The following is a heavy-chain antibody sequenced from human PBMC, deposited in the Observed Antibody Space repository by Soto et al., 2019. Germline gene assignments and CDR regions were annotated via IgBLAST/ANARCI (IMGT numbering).Heavy chain of an antibody. CDR1: GYTFTGYY. Sequence: ASVKVSCKASGYTFTGYYMHWVRQAPGQGLEWMGGIDPNAGGANYAQKFQGRVTMTADASTSTAYMELSRLRSEDTAVYYCARSQGSSTSLEIYYYYYYGMDVWGQGTTVTVSS. D-gene: IGHD2-2*01. CDR3: ARSQGSSTSLEIYYYYYYGMDV. J-gene: IGHJ6*02. V-gene: IGHV1-2*02. CDR2: IDPNAGGA.